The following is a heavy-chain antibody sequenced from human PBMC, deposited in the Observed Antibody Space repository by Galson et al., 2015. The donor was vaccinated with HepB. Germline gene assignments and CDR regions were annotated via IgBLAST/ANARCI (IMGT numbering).Heavy chain of an antibody. D-gene: IGHD3-16*01. Sequence: QVQLHESGPRLVKPAQTLSLTCTVSGFSISSGDYYWSWVRQHPGMGLEWIGSLFYRGSSYYNPSLESRVIISMDTSKSQFSLRLTSVTAADTAVYYCARVQGRGSYEYYYLDIWGKGTTVTVSS. J-gene: IGHJ6*03. CDR3: ARVQGRGSYEYYYLDI. V-gene: IGHV4-31*02. CDR1: GFSISSGDYY. CDR2: LFYRGSS.